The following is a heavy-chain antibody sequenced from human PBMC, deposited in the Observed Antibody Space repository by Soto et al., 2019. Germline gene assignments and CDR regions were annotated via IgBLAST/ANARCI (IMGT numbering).Heavy chain of an antibody. J-gene: IGHJ4*02. V-gene: IGHV4-59*01. CDR3: ARDRPSGPGFYFDY. Sequence: SETLSLTCTVSGGSISSYYWSWIRQPPGKGLEWIGYIYYSGSTNYNPSLKSRVTISVDTSKNQFSLKLSSVTAADTAVYYCARDRPSGPGFYFDYWGQGTLVTVSS. CDR2: IYYSGST. CDR1: GGSISSYY. D-gene: IGHD5-12*01.